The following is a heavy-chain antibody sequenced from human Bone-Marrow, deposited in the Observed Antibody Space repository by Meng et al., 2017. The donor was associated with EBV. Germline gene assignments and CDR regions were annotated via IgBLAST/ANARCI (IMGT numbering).Heavy chain of an antibody. CDR2: ISADNGNT. J-gene: IGHJ4*02. V-gene: IGHV1-18*01. CDR3: ARNPRSEYSGYDY. Sequence: QVHLVQSGAEVKKPGATVKVSCKASGDTFTSYGISWVRHAPGKGLEWMGWISADNGNTNYAQKVQGRVTMTTDTSTSTANMELRSLTFDDTAVYYCARNPRSEYSGYDYWGQGTLVTVSS. CDR1: GDTFTSYG. D-gene: IGHD5-12*01.